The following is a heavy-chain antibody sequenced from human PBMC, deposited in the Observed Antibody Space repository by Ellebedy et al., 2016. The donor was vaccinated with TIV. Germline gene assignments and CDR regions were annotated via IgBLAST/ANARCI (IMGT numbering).Heavy chain of an antibody. J-gene: IGHJ1*01. Sequence: AASVKVSCKTSGYTFIFSTIHCVRQAPGPGLEWLGWINPGNGNTKYSQKFKGRVTITRETSASTVYMEINSLGSEDTAVYYCARQVAGTSKYFQNWGQGTLVIVSS. CDR2: INPGNGNT. D-gene: IGHD6-19*01. CDR3: ARQVAGTSKYFQN. V-gene: IGHV1-3*01. CDR1: GYTFIFST.